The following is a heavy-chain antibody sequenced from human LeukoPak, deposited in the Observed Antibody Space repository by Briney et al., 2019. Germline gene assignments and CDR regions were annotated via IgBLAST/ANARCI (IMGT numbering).Heavy chain of an antibody. CDR2: ISSSGSTI. Sequence: GGSLRLSCAASGFTFSDYYMSWIRQAPGKGLEWVLYISSSGSTIYYADSVKGRFTISRDNAKNSLYLQMNSLRAEDTAVYYCAREVRWGLRLDYFDYWGQGTLVTVSS. J-gene: IGHJ4*02. D-gene: IGHD5-12*01. V-gene: IGHV3-11*01. CDR3: AREVRWGLRLDYFDY. CDR1: GFTFSDYY.